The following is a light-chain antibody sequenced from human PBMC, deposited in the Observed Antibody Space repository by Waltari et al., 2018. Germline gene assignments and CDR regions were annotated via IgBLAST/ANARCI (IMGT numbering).Light chain of an antibody. J-gene: IGKJ4*01. V-gene: IGKV1-12*01. CDR2: TAS. CDR1: QAIRNW. Sequence: IQMTQSPSSVSASVGDRVTITCRASQAIRNWLTWYQHKPGQAPKLLIYTASTLYSGVPSRFSGSGSGTDFTLTISSLQPEDFATYYCQQANSFPLTFGGGTKVEI. CDR3: QQANSFPLT.